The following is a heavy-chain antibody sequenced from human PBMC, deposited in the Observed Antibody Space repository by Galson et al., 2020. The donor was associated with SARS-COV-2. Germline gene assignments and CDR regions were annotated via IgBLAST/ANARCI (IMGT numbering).Heavy chain of an antibody. J-gene: IGHJ4*02. CDR1: GGSISGYS. Sequence: SQTLSLTCTVSGGSISGYSWSWIRQPPGKGLEWIGYIYNSGGTNHNPSLKSRVTISVDTSKNHFSLNLTSVTAADTAVYYCARDRGPSFSGTYYDYWGQGTLVTVSS. D-gene: IGHD5-12*01. V-gene: IGHV4-59*01. CDR2: IYNSGGT. CDR3: ARDRGPSFSGTYYDY.